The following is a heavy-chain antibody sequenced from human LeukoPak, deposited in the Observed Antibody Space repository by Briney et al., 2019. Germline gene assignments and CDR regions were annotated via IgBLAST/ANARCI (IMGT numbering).Heavy chain of an antibody. J-gene: IGHJ5*02. CDR1: GYSFNTYY. D-gene: IGHD3-10*01. V-gene: IGHV1-2*02. CDR2: INTDSGGT. CDR3: SRHVVTLVRGVNNRKEDWFDP. Sequence: ASVKVSCKASGYSFNTYYMNWVREAPGQGLEWLGWINTDSGGTNYAQKFLGRVTMTRDKANSTAYLELSGLRSDDTAVYYCSRHVVTLVRGVNNRKEDWFDPWGQGTLVSVSS.